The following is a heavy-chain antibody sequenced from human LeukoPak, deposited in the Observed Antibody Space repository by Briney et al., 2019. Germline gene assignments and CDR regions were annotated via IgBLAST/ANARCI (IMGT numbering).Heavy chain of an antibody. CDR2: IYYSGST. CDR1: GGSISSYH. Sequence: ASETLSLTCTVSGGSISSYHWSWIRQPPGKGLEWIGYIYYSGSTNYNPSLKSRVTISVDTSKNQFSLKLSSVTAADTAVYYCARRRYSGSPTGAFDIWGQGTMVTVSS. CDR3: ARRRYSGSPTGAFDI. V-gene: IGHV4-59*08. J-gene: IGHJ3*02. D-gene: IGHD1-26*01.